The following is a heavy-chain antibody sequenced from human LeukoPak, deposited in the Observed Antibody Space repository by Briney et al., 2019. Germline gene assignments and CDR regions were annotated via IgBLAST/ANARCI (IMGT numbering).Heavy chain of an antibody. V-gene: IGHV3-23*01. Sequence: GRSLRLSCATSGITFRGYAMSWVRQAPGKGLDWVAVISGSGDNTYYADSVKGRFTISRDNSQNTLYLQMNSLRVEDTAVYYCAKTRGLWFGHRGGDYWGQGTLVTVSS. CDR3: AKTRGLWFGHRGGDY. D-gene: IGHD3-10*01. CDR2: ISGSGDNT. CDR1: GITFRGYA. J-gene: IGHJ4*02.